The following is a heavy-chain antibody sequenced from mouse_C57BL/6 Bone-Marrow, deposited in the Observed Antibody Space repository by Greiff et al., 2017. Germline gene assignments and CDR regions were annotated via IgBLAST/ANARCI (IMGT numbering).Heavy chain of an antibody. CDR1: GYTFTSYG. CDR2: IYPRSGNT. Sequence: VKLMESGAELARPGASVKLSCKASGYTFTSYGIRWVKQRTGQGLEWIGEIYPRSGNTYYNEKFKGKATLTADKSSSTAYMELRSLTSEDSAVYFCARDSSYGDCAMDYWGQGTSVTVSS. CDR3: ARDSSYGDCAMDY. D-gene: IGHD1-1*01. V-gene: IGHV1-81*01. J-gene: IGHJ4*01.